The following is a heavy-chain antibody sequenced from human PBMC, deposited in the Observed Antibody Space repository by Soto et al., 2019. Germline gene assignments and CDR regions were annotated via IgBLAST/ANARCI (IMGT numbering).Heavy chain of an antibody. D-gene: IGHD3-9*01. CDR1: GGSISSYY. J-gene: IGHJ6*02. Sequence: SETLSLTCTVSGGSISSYYWSWIRQPAGKGLEWIGRIYTSGSTYYNPSLKSRVTMSVDTSKNQFSLKLSSVTAADTAVYYCAREGRYFDWLFPRAYYYYGMDVWGQGTTVTVSS. V-gene: IGHV4-4*07. CDR3: AREGRYFDWLFPRAYYYYGMDV. CDR2: IYTSGST.